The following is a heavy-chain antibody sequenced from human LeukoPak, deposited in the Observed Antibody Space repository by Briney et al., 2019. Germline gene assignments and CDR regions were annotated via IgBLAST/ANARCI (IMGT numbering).Heavy chain of an antibody. J-gene: IGHJ4*02. Sequence: GGSLRLSCAASGFTFSSYSMNWVRQAPGKGLEWVSSISSSSSYIYYADSVKGRFTISRDNAKNSPYLQMNSLRAEDTAVYYCASEYSSGWAVPGYWGQGTLVTVSS. CDR1: GFTFSSYS. V-gene: IGHV3-21*01. CDR2: ISSSSSYI. D-gene: IGHD6-19*01. CDR3: ASEYSSGWAVPGY.